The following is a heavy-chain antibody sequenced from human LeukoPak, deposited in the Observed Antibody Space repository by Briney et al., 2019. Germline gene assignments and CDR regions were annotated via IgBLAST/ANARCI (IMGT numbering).Heavy chain of an antibody. CDR3: ARVSIAAAGLEDY. Sequence: SETLSLTCAVYGGSFSGYYWSWIRQPPGKGLEWIGEINHSGSTNYNPSLKSRVTISVDTSKNQFYLKLSSVTAADTAVYYCARVSIAAAGLEDYWGQGTLVTVSS. D-gene: IGHD6-13*01. CDR2: INHSGST. CDR1: GGSFSGYY. J-gene: IGHJ4*02. V-gene: IGHV4-34*01.